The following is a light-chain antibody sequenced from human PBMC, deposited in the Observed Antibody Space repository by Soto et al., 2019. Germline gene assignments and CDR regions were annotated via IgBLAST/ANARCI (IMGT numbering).Light chain of an antibody. CDR3: QQSSSGPFT. CDR1: QSVSSY. CDR2: DAS. V-gene: IGKV3-11*01. Sequence: EIVLTQSPATLSLSPGERATISCRASQSVSSYLDWFQQRPGQPPRLLIHDASSRATGIPARFSGSGSGTDFTLTISSLEPEDFATYFCQQSSSGPFTFGQGTKLEI. J-gene: IGKJ2*01.